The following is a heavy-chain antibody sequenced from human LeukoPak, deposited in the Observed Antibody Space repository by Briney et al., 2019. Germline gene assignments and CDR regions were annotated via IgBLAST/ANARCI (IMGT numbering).Heavy chain of an antibody. Sequence: PGGSLRLSCAASGFTFSSYWMHWVRQAPGKGLVWVSRINSDGSSTSYADSVKGRFTISRDNAKNTLYLQMNSLRAEDTAVYYCAKTGNPYYYDSSQQWGQGTLVTVSS. CDR2: INSDGSST. CDR3: AKTGNPYYYDSSQQ. J-gene: IGHJ4*02. CDR1: GFTFSSYW. V-gene: IGHV3-74*01. D-gene: IGHD3-22*01.